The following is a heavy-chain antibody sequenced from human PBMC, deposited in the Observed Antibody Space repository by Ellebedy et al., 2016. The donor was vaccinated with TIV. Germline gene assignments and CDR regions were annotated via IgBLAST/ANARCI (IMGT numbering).Heavy chain of an antibody. D-gene: IGHD3-16*02. CDR2: IYPGDSDT. Sequence: GGSLRLSXKGSGYSFTSYWIGWVRQMPGKGLEWMGIIYPGDSDTRYSPSFQGQVTISADKSISTAYLQWSSLKASDTAMYYCARQGLYVWGSYPDDAFDIWGQGTMVTVSS. J-gene: IGHJ3*02. V-gene: IGHV5-51*01. CDR3: ARQGLYVWGSYPDDAFDI. CDR1: GYSFTSYW.